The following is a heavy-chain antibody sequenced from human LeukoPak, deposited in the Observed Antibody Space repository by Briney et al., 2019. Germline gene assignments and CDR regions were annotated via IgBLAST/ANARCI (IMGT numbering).Heavy chain of an antibody. CDR1: GYSISSGYY. V-gene: IGHV4-38-2*02. CDR2: IYHSGST. Sequence: SETLSLTCTVSGYSISSGYYWGWIRQPPGKGLEWIGSIYHSGSTYYNPSLKSRVTISVDTSKNQFSLKLSSVTAADTAVYYCARVQSRGYYYMDVWGKGTTVTVSS. J-gene: IGHJ6*03. CDR3: ARVQSRGYYYMDV.